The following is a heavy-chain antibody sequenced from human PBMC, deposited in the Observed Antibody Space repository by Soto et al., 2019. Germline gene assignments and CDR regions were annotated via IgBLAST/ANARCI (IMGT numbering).Heavy chain of an antibody. D-gene: IGHD3-3*01. V-gene: IGHV3-30-3*01. Sequence: GGSLILSCAASGFTFSSYAMHWVRQAPGKGLEWVAVISYDGSNKYYADSVKGRFTISRDNSKNTLYLQMNSLGAEDTAVYYCARDGLLRFLEWSQPGNWFDPWGQGTLVTVSS. J-gene: IGHJ5*02. CDR2: ISYDGSNK. CDR1: GFTFSSYA. CDR3: ARDGLLRFLEWSQPGNWFDP.